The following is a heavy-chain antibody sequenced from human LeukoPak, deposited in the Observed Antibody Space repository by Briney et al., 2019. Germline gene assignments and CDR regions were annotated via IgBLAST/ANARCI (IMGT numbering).Heavy chain of an antibody. J-gene: IGHJ4*02. D-gene: IGHD3-10*01. V-gene: IGHV3-11*04. CDR3: AREDYYYSSGY. Sequence: GGSLRLSRAASGFTFTDYYMSWIRQAPGKGLGWVAYIGLNGSPTYYADSVKGRFTISRDNAKKSVHLQMNSLRVEDTAVYFCAREDYYYSSGYWGQGTLVTVSS. CDR2: IGLNGSPT. CDR1: GFTFTDYY.